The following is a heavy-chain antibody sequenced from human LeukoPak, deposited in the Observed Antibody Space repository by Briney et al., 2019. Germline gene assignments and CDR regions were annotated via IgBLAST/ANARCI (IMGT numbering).Heavy chain of an antibody. CDR3: AKDPSVVASD. CDR2: ISGSGGSI. CDR1: RFTFSSYS. Sequence: GGSLRLSCAASRFTFSSYSMNWVRQAPGKGLEWVSAISGSGGSIYYADSVKGRFTISRDNSKNTLYLQMNSLRAEDTAVYYCAKDPSVVASDWGQGTLVTVSS. J-gene: IGHJ4*02. D-gene: IGHD2-15*01. V-gene: IGHV3-23*01.